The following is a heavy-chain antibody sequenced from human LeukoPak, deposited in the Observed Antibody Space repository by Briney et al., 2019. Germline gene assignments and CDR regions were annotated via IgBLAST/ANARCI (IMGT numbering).Heavy chain of an antibody. CDR2: IYYSGST. V-gene: IGHV4-39*01. D-gene: IGHD2-2*01. CDR3: GRVAQDIVVVPAAIHFDY. CDR1: GGSISSSSYY. J-gene: IGHJ4*02. Sequence: SETLSLTCTVSGGSISSSSYYWGWIRQPAGKGLEWIGSIYYSGSTYYNPSLKSRVTISVDTSKNQFSLKLSSVTAADTAVYYCGRVAQDIVVVPAAIHFDYWGQGTLVTVSS.